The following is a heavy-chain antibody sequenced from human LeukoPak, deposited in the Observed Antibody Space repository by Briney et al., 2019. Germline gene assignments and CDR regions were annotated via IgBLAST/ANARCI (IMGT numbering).Heavy chain of an antibody. D-gene: IGHD3-10*01. J-gene: IGHJ6*02. V-gene: IGHV1-18*01. CDR1: GYTFTSYG. Sequence: ASLKVSCKASGYTFTSYGISWVRQAPGQGLEWMGWISAYNGKTNYAQKLQGRVTMTTDTSTSTAYMELRSLRSDDTAVYYCARPSYYNTYYYYGMDVWGQGTTVTVSS. CDR3: ARPSYYNTYYYYGMDV. CDR2: ISAYNGKT.